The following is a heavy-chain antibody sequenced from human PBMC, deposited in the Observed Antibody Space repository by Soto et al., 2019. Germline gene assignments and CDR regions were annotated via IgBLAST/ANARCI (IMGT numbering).Heavy chain of an antibody. CDR2: FYNTGST. CDR3: ASGVLRTFDY. V-gene: IGHV4-59*12. Sequence: PSETLSLTCTVSGASISRYYWSWIRQSPGKGLEWIGYFYNTGSTIYNPSLQSRVTISVDTSKNQFSLKLNSVTAADTALYYCASGVLRTFDYRAQRTPVTGSS. D-gene: IGHD3-10*01. J-gene: IGHJ4*02. CDR1: GASISRYY.